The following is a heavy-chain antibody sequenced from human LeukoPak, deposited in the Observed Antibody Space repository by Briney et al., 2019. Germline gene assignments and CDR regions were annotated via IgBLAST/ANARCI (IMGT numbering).Heavy chain of an antibody. J-gene: IGHJ4*02. CDR3: ARGGSSGSYGFDY. V-gene: IGHV1-2*02. D-gene: IGHD1-26*01. CDR1: GYTFTGYY. Sequence: GASVKVSCKASGYTFTGYYMHWVRQAPGQGLEWMGWINPNSGGTNYAQKLQGRITMTTDTSTSTAYMELRSLRSDDTAVYYCARGGSSGSYGFDYWGQGTLVTVSS. CDR2: INPNSGGT.